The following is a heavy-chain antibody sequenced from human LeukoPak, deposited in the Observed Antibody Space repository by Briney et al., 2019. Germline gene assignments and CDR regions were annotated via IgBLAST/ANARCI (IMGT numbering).Heavy chain of an antibody. Sequence: GASVKVSCKVSGYTLTELSMHWVRQAPGKGLEWMGVFDPEDGETIYAQKFRGRVTMTEDTSTDTAYMELSSLRSEDTAVYYCATDPNSSGSYAYWGQGTLVTVSS. CDR3: ATDPNSSGSYAY. J-gene: IGHJ4*02. V-gene: IGHV1-24*01. D-gene: IGHD1-26*01. CDR2: FDPEDGET. CDR1: GYTLTELS.